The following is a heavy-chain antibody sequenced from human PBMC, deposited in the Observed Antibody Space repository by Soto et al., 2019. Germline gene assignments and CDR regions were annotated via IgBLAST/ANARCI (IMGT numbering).Heavy chain of an antibody. CDR1: GFSLSTYGVG. CDR2: IYWDDDK. V-gene: IGHV2-70*19. J-gene: IGHJ4*02. D-gene: IGHD3-10*01. CDR3: ARIQSNRLYSRPLYYFDY. Sequence: SGPTLVNPTQTLTLTCTFSGFSLSTYGVGVAWVRQPPGKALEWLALIYWDDDKHYSTSLKTRLTITKDTSKNQVVLTMTNMDPVDTATYYCARIQSNRLYSRPLYYFDYWAQGTLVTVSS.